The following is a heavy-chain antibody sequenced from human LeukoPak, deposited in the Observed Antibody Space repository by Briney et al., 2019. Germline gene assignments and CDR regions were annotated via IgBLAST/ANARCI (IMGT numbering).Heavy chain of an antibody. V-gene: IGHV1-69*13. CDR2: TMPIFDTA. CDR3: AREEERIAIFGVTNSRFDY. J-gene: IGHJ4*02. D-gene: IGHD3-3*01. CDR1: GGTFSNYA. Sequence: SVKVSCKASGGTFSNYAISWVRQTPGQGLEWMGGTMPIFDTADYAQKFQGRITITADESTSTVYMELSSLRSEDTAVYYCAREEERIAIFGVTNSRFDYWGQGTLVTVSS.